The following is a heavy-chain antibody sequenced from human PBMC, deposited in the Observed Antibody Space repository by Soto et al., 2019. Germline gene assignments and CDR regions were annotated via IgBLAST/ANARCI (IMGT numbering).Heavy chain of an antibody. CDR2: ITRDGTEK. Sequence: EVQLVESGGGLVQPGGSLRLSCAASGFTFNAYLMTWVRQAPGKGLEWVANITRDGTEKNYVDSVKGRFTVSRDNAKNSLHLQMYSLRAEDTAVYYCVRDRTEYGSYGSSYYDVFDIWGQGTKVTVSS. CDR1: GFTFNAYL. V-gene: IGHV3-7*05. J-gene: IGHJ3*02. D-gene: IGHD6-6*01. CDR3: VRDRTEYGSYGSSYYDVFDI.